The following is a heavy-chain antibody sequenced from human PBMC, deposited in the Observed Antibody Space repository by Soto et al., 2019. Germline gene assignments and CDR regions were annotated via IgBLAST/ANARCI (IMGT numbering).Heavy chain of an antibody. Sequence: GGSLRLSCAASGFTFSSYAMSWVRQAPGKGLEWVSAISGSGGSTYYADSVKGRFTISRDNSKNTLYLQMNSLRAEDTAVYYCATESRLRFLEWVDVMGDYYYYYYMDVWGKGTTVTVSS. J-gene: IGHJ6*03. V-gene: IGHV3-23*01. CDR1: GFTFSSYA. CDR3: ATESRLRFLEWVDVMGDYYYYYYMDV. D-gene: IGHD3-3*01. CDR2: ISGSGGST.